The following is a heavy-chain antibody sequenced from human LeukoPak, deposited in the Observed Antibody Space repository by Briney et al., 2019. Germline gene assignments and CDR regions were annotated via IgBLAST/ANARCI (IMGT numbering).Heavy chain of an antibody. V-gene: IGHV3-73*01. CDR1: GFTFSGSA. J-gene: IGHJ4*02. CDR2: IRSKANSYAT. Sequence: PGGSLRLSCAASGFTFSGSAMHWVRQASGKGLEWVGRIRSKANSYATAYAASVKGRFTISRDDSKNTAYLQMNSLKTEDTAVYYCTPLCGGDCYSGSQPDSLARNWGQGTLVTVSS. D-gene: IGHD2-21*02. CDR3: TPLCGGDCYSGSQPDSLARN.